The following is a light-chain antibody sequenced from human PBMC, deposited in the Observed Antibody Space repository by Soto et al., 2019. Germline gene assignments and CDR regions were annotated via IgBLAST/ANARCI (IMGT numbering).Light chain of an antibody. CDR1: QSVDSDF. V-gene: IGKV3-20*01. CDR2: GAS. Sequence: IVLTQSPGTLSLSPGERATLFCRASQSVDSDFLAWYQHKPGQAPRLLISGASSRATAISDRFSGSGSGTDFTLTVSRLEPEDSAVYYCQQYGVSPTTFGQGTRLEIK. CDR3: QQYGVSPTT. J-gene: IGKJ5*01.